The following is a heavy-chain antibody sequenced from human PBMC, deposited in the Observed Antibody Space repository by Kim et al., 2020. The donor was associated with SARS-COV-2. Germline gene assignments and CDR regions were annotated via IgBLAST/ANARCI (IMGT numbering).Heavy chain of an antibody. Sequence: SETLSLTCAVYGGSFSGYYWSWIRQPPGKGLEWIGEINHSGSTNYNPSLKSRVTISVDTSKNQFSLKLSSVTAADTAVYYCARRRVIAAAGPYNWFDPWGQGTLVTVSS. D-gene: IGHD6-13*01. J-gene: IGHJ5*02. CDR2: INHSGST. CDR3: ARRRVIAAAGPYNWFDP. V-gene: IGHV4-34*01. CDR1: GGSFSGYY.